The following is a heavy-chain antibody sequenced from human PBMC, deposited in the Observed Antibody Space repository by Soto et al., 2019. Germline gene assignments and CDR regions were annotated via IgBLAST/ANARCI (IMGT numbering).Heavy chain of an antibody. CDR1: GYTFTSYG. CDR3: ARVSQGIVVVVAADDC. CDR2: ISAYNGNT. V-gene: IGHV1-18*01. D-gene: IGHD2-15*01. Sequence: QVQLVQSGAEVKKPGASVKVSCKASGYTFTSYGISWVRHAPGQGLEWMGWISAYNGNTNYAQKLQGRVTMTTDTSTSTAYMEMRSLRSDDTAVYYCARVSQGIVVVVAADDCWGQGTLVTVSS. J-gene: IGHJ4*02.